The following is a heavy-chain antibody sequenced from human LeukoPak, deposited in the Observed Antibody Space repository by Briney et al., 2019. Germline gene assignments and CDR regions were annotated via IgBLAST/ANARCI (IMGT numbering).Heavy chain of an antibody. J-gene: IGHJ5*02. CDR3: ARVLLYSRPPFVR. D-gene: IGHD6-13*01. CDR2: IYHSRST. V-gene: IGHV4-38-2*02. CDR1: GYSISSVYY. Sequence: SETLSLTCTVSGYSISSVYYCGCIQQPPGKRLECIGSIYHSRSTYYNPSLNSRATIPVDTHNNQSSQKPTSFTAAHTALYYCARVLLYSRPPFVRWGEGSLVTVCS.